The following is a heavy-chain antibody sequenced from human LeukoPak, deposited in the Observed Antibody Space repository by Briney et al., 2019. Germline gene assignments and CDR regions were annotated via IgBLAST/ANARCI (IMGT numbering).Heavy chain of an antibody. J-gene: IGHJ4*02. CDR1: GFTFSSHW. V-gene: IGHV3-74*01. CDR2: IKGDGTTI. CDR3: ARGGLPGGFDY. Sequence: PGGSLRLSCAASGFTFSSHWMFWVRHAPGKGLVWVSHIKGDGTTIAYADSVKGRFTISRDNAESTLYLQLNSLRVDDTAVYYCARGGLPGGFDYWGQGALVTVSS. D-gene: IGHD2-15*01.